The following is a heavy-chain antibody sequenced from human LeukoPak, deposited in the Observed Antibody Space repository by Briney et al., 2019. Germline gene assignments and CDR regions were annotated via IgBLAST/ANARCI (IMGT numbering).Heavy chain of an antibody. Sequence: PSETLSLTCAVYGRSFSGYYWSWIRQPPGKGLEWIGEIYHSGSTNYNPSLKSRVTISVDTSKNQFSLKLSSVTAADMAVYYCARDYLGFSALEYWGQGTLVTVSS. CDR2: IYHSGST. CDR1: GRSFSGYY. CDR3: ARDYLGFSALEY. D-gene: IGHD3-16*01. V-gene: IGHV4-34*01. J-gene: IGHJ4*02.